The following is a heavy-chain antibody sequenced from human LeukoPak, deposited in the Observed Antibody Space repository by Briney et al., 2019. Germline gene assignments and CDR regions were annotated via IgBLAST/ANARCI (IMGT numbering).Heavy chain of an antibody. V-gene: IGHV4-38-2*02. CDR1: GYSISSDFY. CDR3: ARHTPLRMGVGAISPLDY. CDR2: IYHTGST. D-gene: IGHD1-26*01. J-gene: IGHJ4*02. Sequence: SETLSLTCTVSGYSISSDFYWGWVRQPPGKGLEWLGSIYHTGSTYYNPSLKSRVTISVDTSKNQFSLKLSSVTAADTAVYYCARHTPLRMGVGAISPLDYWGQGTLVTVSS.